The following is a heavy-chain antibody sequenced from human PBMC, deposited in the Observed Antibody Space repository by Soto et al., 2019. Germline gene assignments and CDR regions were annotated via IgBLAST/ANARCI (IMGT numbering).Heavy chain of an antibody. CDR2: FDPEDGET. V-gene: IGHV1-24*01. CDR1: GYTLTGLS. D-gene: IGHD3-9*01. J-gene: IGHJ6*03. Sequence: ASVKVSCKVSGYTLTGLSMHWVRQAPGKGLEWMGGFDPEDGETIYAQKFQGRVTMTKDTSTSTAYMELSSLRSEDTAVYYCARAGDILTGLYMDVWGKGTTVTVS. CDR3: ARAGDILTGLYMDV.